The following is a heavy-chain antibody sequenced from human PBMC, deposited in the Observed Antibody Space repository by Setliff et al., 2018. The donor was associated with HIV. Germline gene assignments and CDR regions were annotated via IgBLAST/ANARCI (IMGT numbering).Heavy chain of an antibody. Sequence: SETLSLTCTVSGGSMNSENNHWGRFRQPAGKGLEWIGRFTNRGSTDYNPSLKSRVTISIDRSRNQFSLKLSAVTAADTAVYFCARDPSDGYGHFDYWGQGALVTVSS. CDR2: FTNRGST. V-gene: IGHV4-61*02. CDR3: ARDPSDGYGHFDY. CDR1: GGSMNSENNH. J-gene: IGHJ4*02. D-gene: IGHD5-18*01.